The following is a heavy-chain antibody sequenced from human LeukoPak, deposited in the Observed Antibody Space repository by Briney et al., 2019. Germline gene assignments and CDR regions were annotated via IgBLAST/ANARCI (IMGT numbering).Heavy chain of an antibody. CDR2: ISAYNGNT. CDR1: GYTFTSYG. CDR3: ARVALYSSSWHGAFDI. D-gene: IGHD6-13*01. V-gene: IGHV1-18*01. Sequence: ASVKVSCKASGYTFTSYGISWVRQAPGQGLEWMGWISAYNGNTNYAQKLQGRVTMTTDTSTSTAYMELRSLRSDDTAVYYYARVALYSSSWHGAFDIWGQGTMVTVSS. J-gene: IGHJ3*02.